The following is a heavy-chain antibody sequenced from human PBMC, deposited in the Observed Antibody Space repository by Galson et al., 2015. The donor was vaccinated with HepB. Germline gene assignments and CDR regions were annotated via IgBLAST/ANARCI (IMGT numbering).Heavy chain of an antibody. Sequence: SLRLSCAASGFTFSSYGMHWVRQAPGKGLEWVAVIWYDGSNKYYADSVKGRFTISRDNSKNTLYLQMNSLRAEDTAVYYCARDARTRPHYYDSSGQDYWGQGTLVTVSS. J-gene: IGHJ4*02. CDR3: ARDARTRPHYYDSSGQDY. CDR1: GFTFSSYG. CDR2: IWYDGSNK. D-gene: IGHD3-22*01. V-gene: IGHV3-33*01.